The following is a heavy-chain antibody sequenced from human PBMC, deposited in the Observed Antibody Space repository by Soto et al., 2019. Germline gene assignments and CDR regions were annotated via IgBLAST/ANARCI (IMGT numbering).Heavy chain of an antibody. V-gene: IGHV3-30*19. Sequence: QVQLVESGGGVVQPGTSLRVSCVGSGFTFRSYVIHWVRQAPGKGLEWVTLTSYDGSDKYYDDSVRGRFTISRDNSRNTVDLQMDSLRLEDTALYYCARWGTTGGLDVWGQGTLVSVS. CDR1: GFTFRSYV. D-gene: IGHD3-16*01. CDR3: ARWGTTGGLDV. CDR2: TSYDGSDK. J-gene: IGHJ1*01.